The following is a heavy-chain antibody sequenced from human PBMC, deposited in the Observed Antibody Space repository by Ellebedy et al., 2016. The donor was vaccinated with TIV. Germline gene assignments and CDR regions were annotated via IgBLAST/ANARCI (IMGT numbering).Heavy chain of an antibody. Sequence: GESLKISCAASGFTFSSYAMSWVRQAPGKGLEWVSAISGSGGSTYYADSVKGRFTISRDNSKNTLYLQMNSLRAEDTAVYYCATATGFWSGYFDLDDYWGQGTLVTVSS. V-gene: IGHV3-23*01. CDR2: ISGSGGST. CDR3: ATATGFWSGYFDLDDY. D-gene: IGHD3-3*01. CDR1: GFTFSSYA. J-gene: IGHJ4*02.